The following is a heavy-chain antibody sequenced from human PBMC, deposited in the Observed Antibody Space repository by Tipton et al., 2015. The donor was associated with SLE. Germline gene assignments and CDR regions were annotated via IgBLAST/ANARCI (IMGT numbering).Heavy chain of an antibody. CDR1: GFTFSSYW. D-gene: IGHD3-16*01. V-gene: IGHV3-53*04. J-gene: IGHJ3*02. CDR3: AREGGAFDI. CDR2: IYSGGST. Sequence: SLRLSCAASGFTFSSYWMSWVRQAPGKGLEWVSVIYSGGSTYYADSVKGRFTISRHNSKNTLYLQMNSLRAEDTAVYYCAREGGAFDIWGQGTMVTVSS.